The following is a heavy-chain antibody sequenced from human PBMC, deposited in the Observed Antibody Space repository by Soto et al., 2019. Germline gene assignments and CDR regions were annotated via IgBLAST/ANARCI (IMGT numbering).Heavy chain of an antibody. J-gene: IGHJ4*02. CDR3: ARDVEADFRTDFAY. Sequence: PGGSLRLSCAASGFTVSDYYIHWIRRAPGKGLEWISYISGNGEVIQYAASARGRFTISRDNAENSVYLEMESLRDEDTALYYCARDVEADFRTDFAYWGRGTLVTVSS. CDR2: ISGNGEVI. V-gene: IGHV3-11*01. D-gene: IGHD2-15*01. CDR1: GFTVSDYY.